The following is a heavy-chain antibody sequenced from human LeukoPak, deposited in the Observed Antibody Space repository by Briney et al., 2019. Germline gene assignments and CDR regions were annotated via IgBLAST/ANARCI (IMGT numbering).Heavy chain of an antibody. D-gene: IGHD2-21*02. CDR1: GGSISGYY. J-gene: IGHJ4*02. Sequence: SETLSLTCTVSGGSISGYYWSWIRQPPGKGLEWIGYIFYSGSTNYNPSLKSRVTISVDTSKNQFSLKLSSATAADTAVYYCARQESGIVVVTAIDYWGQGTLVTVSS. CDR2: IFYSGST. V-gene: IGHV4-59*08. CDR3: ARQESGIVVVTAIDY.